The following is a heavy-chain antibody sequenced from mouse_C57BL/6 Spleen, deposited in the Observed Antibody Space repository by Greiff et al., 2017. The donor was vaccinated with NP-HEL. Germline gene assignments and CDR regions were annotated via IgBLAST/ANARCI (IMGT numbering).Heavy chain of an antibody. Sequence: EVMLVESGGGLVKPGGSLKLSCAASGFTFSDYGMHWVRQAPEKGLEWVAYISSGSSTIYYADTVKGRFTISRDNAKSTLFLQMTSLRSEDTAMYYCARSPNWDDWYFDVWGTGTTVTVSS. J-gene: IGHJ1*03. D-gene: IGHD4-1*01. CDR1: GFTFSDYG. CDR3: ARSPNWDDWYFDV. V-gene: IGHV5-17*01. CDR2: ISSGSSTI.